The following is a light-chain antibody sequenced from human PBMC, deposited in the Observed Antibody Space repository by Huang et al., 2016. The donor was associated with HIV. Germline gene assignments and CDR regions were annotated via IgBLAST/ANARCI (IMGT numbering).Light chain of an antibody. V-gene: IGKV3-15*01. CDR1: QNIRTN. CDR3: QHYHDWPPLA. Sequence: EIVMTQSPATLSVSPGERATLSCRASQNIRTNVAWYQQKRGQPPRLLSYGASTRAAGIPARFSGSGSGTEFTLSLTSLQSEDFAVYYCQHYHDWPPLAFGGGTKVEIK. J-gene: IGKJ4*01. CDR2: GAS.